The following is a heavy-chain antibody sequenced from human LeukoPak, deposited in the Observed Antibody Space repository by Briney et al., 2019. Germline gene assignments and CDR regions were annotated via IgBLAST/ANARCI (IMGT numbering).Heavy chain of an antibody. J-gene: IGHJ2*01. CDR1: GGSFSGYY. V-gene: IGHV4-34*01. CDR2: INHSGST. D-gene: IGHD6-13*01. CDR3: ARGEPWEYSSSRTRYFDL. Sequence: PSETLSLTCAVYGGSFSGYYWSWIRQPPGRGLEWIGEINHSGSTNYNPSLKSRVTISVDTSKNQFSQKLSSVTAADTAVYYCARGEPWEYSSSRTRYFDLWGRGTLVTVSS.